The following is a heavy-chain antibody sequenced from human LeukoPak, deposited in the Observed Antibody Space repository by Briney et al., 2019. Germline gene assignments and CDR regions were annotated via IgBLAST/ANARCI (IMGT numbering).Heavy chain of an antibody. V-gene: IGHV3-74*01. CDR3: ARDYGA. D-gene: IGHD4/OR15-4a*01. J-gene: IGHJ5*02. Sequence: PGGSLRLSCAASGFTFSRYWMHWVRQAPGKGLVWVSRINSDGYSTTYAHSVKGRFTTSRDNAQKTLYLQMNSLRANATAVYYCARDYGAWGQGTLVTVSP. CDR2: INSDGYST. CDR1: GFTFSRYW.